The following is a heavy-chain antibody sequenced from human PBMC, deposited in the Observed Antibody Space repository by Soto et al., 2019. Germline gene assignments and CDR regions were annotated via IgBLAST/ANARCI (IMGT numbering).Heavy chain of an antibody. J-gene: IGHJ4*02. V-gene: IGHV3-30-3*01. Sequence: APGKGLEWVAVISYDGSNKYYADSVKGRFTISRDNSKNTLYLQMNSLRAEDTAVYYCARGDRVVASPLYYWGQGTLVPVSS. D-gene: IGHD3-10*01. CDR2: ISYDGSNK. CDR3: ARGDRVVASPLYY.